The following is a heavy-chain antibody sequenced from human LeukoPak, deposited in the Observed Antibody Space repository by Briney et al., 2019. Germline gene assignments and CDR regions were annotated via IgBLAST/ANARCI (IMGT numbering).Heavy chain of an antibody. J-gene: IGHJ4*02. CDR1: GGTFSSYA. Sequence: SVKVSCKASGGTFSSYAISWVRQAPGQGREWMGRIIPIFGIANYAQKFQGRVTITADKSTSTAYMELSSLRSEDTAVYYCATLGNWNYFDYWGQGTLVTVSS. CDR3: ATLGNWNYFDY. V-gene: IGHV1-69*04. CDR2: IIPIFGIA. D-gene: IGHD1-1*01.